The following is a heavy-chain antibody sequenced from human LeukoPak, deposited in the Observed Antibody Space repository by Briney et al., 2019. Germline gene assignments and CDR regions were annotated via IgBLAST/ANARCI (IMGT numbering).Heavy chain of an antibody. Sequence: SETLSLTCTVSGGSIGSYYWSWIRQPPGKGLEWIGSIYYSGSTYYNSSLKSRVIILIDTAKNHFSLNLSSVTAADTAVYYCARSDGYGLVGIWGQGTMVTVSS. CDR3: ARSDGYGLVGI. CDR2: IYYSGST. V-gene: IGHV4-39*07. D-gene: IGHD3-10*01. CDR1: GGSIGSYY. J-gene: IGHJ3*02.